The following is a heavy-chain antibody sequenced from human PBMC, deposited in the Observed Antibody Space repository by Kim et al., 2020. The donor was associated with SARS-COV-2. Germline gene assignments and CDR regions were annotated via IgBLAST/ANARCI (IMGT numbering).Heavy chain of an antibody. V-gene: IGHV1-18*01. Sequence: NSAQKVQGRVTMTTDTSTSTAYMELRSLISDDTAVYYCARGPPLVGAKAVDYWGQGTLVTVSS. D-gene: IGHD1-26*01. CDR3: ARGPPLVGAKAVDY. J-gene: IGHJ4*02.